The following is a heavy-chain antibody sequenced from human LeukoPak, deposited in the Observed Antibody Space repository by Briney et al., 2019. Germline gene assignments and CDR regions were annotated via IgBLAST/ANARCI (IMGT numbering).Heavy chain of an antibody. CDR3: ARRSGIAVAGAFDY. Sequence: GGSLRLSCAASGFTFSSYSMNWVRQAPGKGLEWVSSISSSSSYIYYADSVKGRFTISRDNAKNSLYLQMNSLRAEDTAEYYCARRSGIAVAGAFDYWGQGTLVTVSS. CDR1: GFTFSSYS. V-gene: IGHV3-21*04. J-gene: IGHJ4*02. D-gene: IGHD6-19*01. CDR2: ISSSSSYI.